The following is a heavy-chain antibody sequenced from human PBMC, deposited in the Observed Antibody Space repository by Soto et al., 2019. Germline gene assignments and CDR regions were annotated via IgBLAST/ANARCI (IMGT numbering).Heavy chain of an antibody. J-gene: IGHJ4*02. Sequence: QVQLVQSGGGVVQPGRSLRLSCAASGFNFNTYFMHWVRQAPGKGLEWVAMIFPNGRDKEYADSVKGRFTIYRDNSNYRKYLQMDSLRPEDTAVYYCAREDEHGSNCELAYWGQGALVTVSS. CDR3: AREDEHGSNCELAY. V-gene: IGHV3-30*13. CDR1: GFNFNTYF. D-gene: IGHD1-26*01. CDR2: IFPNGRDK.